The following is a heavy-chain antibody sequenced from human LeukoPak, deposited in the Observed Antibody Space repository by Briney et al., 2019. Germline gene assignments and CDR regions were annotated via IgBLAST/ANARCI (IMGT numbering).Heavy chain of an antibody. CDR1: GGTFSSYA. J-gene: IGHJ6*03. Sequence: SVKVSCKASGGTFSSYAISWVRQASGQGLEWMGGIIPIFGTANYAQKFQGRVTITADESTSTAYMELSSLRSEDTAVYYCASSTPDATYYYYYMDVWGKGTTVTVSS. V-gene: IGHV1-69*13. CDR2: IIPIFGTA. CDR3: ASSTPDATYYYYYMDV. D-gene: IGHD2-15*01.